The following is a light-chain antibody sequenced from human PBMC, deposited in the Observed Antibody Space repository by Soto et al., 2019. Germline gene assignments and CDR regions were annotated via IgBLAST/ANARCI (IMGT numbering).Light chain of an antibody. J-gene: IGKJ4*01. Sequence: DIQMTQSPSSVSASVGDRVTITCRASQGISIWLAWYQQKPGKAPKLLIYAASSLQSGVPSRFSGSGSGTDSTLTISSLQPEDFATYSCQQANSFPLTFGGGTKVEIK. CDR1: QGISIW. CDR3: QQANSFPLT. V-gene: IGKV1D-12*01. CDR2: AAS.